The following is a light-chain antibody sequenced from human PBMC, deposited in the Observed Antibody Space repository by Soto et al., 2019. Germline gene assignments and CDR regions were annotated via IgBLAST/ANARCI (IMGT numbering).Light chain of an antibody. V-gene: IGLV2-14*01. J-gene: IGLJ1*01. CDR1: SSDIGFYNY. CDR3: SSYSTSFFYV. CDR2: GVT. Sequence: QSALTQPGSVSGSPGQSITISCTGTSSDIGFYNYVSWYQQYVGKAPKLLIHGVTNRPSGISYRFSGSKSGSTASLTIYGLRDEDEADYYCSSYSTSFFYVFGTGTKVTVL.